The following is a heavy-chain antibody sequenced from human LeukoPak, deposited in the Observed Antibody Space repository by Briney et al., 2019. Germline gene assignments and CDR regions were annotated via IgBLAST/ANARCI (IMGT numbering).Heavy chain of an antibody. D-gene: IGHD1-26*01. CDR1: GFTFSSYS. J-gene: IGHJ3*02. V-gene: IGHV3-66*02. CDR2: IYSGGST. CDR3: ASQDGIVGATGDAFDI. Sequence: GGSLRLSCAASGFTFSSYSMNWVRQAPGKGLEWVSVIYSGGSTYYADSAKGRFTISRDNSKNTLYLQMNSLRAEDTAVYYCASQDGIVGATGDAFDIWGQGTMVTVSS.